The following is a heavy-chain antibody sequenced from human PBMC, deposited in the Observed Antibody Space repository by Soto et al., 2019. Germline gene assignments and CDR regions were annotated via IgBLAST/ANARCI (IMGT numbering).Heavy chain of an antibody. CDR3: ASFVGSTARVGIDS. D-gene: IGHD1-26*01. Sequence: EVQLLESGGGLVQPGGSLRLYCEASGLSFSSHAMTWVRQPPGKGLDWVSGISGDGSDTYYSDSVKGRYTISRDNSKNTLYLQMNSLRAGDTAVYFCASFVGSTARVGIDSWGRGVLVTVSS. V-gene: IGHV3-23*01. CDR1: GLSFSSHA. J-gene: IGHJ4*02. CDR2: ISGDGSDT.